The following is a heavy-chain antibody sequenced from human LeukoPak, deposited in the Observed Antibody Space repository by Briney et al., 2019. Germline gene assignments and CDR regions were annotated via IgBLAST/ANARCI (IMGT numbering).Heavy chain of an antibody. J-gene: IGHJ6*02. CDR1: GGSISSYY. CDR2: IYYSGST. Sequence: SETLSLTCTISGGSISSYYWRWIRQPPGKGLEWIGYIYYSGSTNYNPSLKSRVTISVDTSKNQFSLKLSSVTAADTAVYYCARRAAPYGMDVWGQGTTVTVSS. CDR3: ARRAAPYGMDV. V-gene: IGHV4-59*08. D-gene: IGHD6-25*01.